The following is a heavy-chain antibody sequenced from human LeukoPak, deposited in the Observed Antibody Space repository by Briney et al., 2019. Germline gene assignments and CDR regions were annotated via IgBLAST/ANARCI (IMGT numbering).Heavy chain of an antibody. J-gene: IGHJ5*02. CDR1: GYTFTSYG. V-gene: IGHV1-18*01. Sequence: ASVKVSCKASGYTFTSYGISWVRQAPGQGLEWMGWTSAYAGNTNYAQKLQGRVTMTTDTSTSTAYMELRSLRSDDTAVYYCARGPADERITIFGVVINAPWFDPWGQGTLVTVSS. CDR3: ARGPADERITIFGVVINAPWFDP. CDR2: TSAYAGNT. D-gene: IGHD3-3*01.